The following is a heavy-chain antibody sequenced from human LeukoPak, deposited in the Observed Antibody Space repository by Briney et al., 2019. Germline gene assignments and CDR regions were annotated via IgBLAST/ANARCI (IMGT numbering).Heavy chain of an antibody. V-gene: IGHV4-34*01. J-gene: IGHJ4*02. D-gene: IGHD6-19*01. CDR2: INHSGST. Sequence: SETLSLTCAVYGGSFSGYYWSWIRQPPGKGLEWIGEINHSGSTNYNPSLKSRVSISVDTSKNQFSLKLTSVTAADTAVYYCARGRSSGLFPFWYWGQGTLVTVSS. CDR1: GGSFSGYY. CDR3: ARGRSSGLFPFWY.